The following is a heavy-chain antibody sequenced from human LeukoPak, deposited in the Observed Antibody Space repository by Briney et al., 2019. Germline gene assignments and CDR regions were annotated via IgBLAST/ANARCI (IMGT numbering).Heavy chain of an antibody. Sequence: PSETLSLTCAVYGGSFSGYYWSWIRQPPGKGLEWIGEINHSGSTNYNPSLKSRVTISVDTSKNQFSLKLSSVTAADTAVYYCARDYNDGVNYIDYWGQGTLVTVSS. V-gene: IGHV4-34*01. CDR2: INHSGST. CDR1: GGSFSGYY. CDR3: ARDYNDGVNYIDY. J-gene: IGHJ4*02. D-gene: IGHD1-1*01.